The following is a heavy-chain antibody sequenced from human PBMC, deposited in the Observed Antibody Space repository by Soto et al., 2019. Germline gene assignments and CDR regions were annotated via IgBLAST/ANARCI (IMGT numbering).Heavy chain of an antibody. J-gene: IGHJ6*02. CDR3: ARDKALNYDFWSGYDYGMDV. V-gene: IGHV3-11*04. Sequence: GGSLRLSCAASGFTFSDYYMSWIRQAPGKGLEWVSYISSSGSTIYYADSVKGRFTISRDNAKNSLYLQMNSLRDEDTAVYYCARDKALNYDFWSGYDYGMDVWGQGTTVTAP. D-gene: IGHD3-3*01. CDR1: GFTFSDYY. CDR2: ISSSGSTI.